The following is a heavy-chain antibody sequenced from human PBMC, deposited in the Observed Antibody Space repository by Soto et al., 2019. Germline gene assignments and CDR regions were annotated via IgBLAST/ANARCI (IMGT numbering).Heavy chain of an antibody. V-gene: IGHV4-39*01. J-gene: IGHJ6*02. CDR1: GGSISSSSYY. CDR2: IYYSGST. CDR3: ASTRITMVRGVTKYYYGMDV. Sequence: SETLSLTCTVSGGSISSSSYYWGWIRQPPGKGLEWIGSIYYSGSTYYNPSLKSRVTISVDTSKNQFSLKLSSVTAADTAVYYCASTRITMVRGVTKYYYGMDVWGQGTTVTVSS. D-gene: IGHD3-10*01.